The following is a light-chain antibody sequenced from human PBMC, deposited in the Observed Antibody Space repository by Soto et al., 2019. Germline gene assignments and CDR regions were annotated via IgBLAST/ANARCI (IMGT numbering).Light chain of an antibody. V-gene: IGKV3-15*01. CDR2: GAS. CDR3: QQYNNWPRT. Sequence: EIVLTQSPGTLSLSPGEIATLSFSASQSVSGNFLAWYQEKPGQAPRLLIYGASTRATGIPARFSGSGSGTEFTLTITNLQSEDFAVYYCQQYNNWPRTFGQGTKVDI. CDR1: QSVSGNF. J-gene: IGKJ1*01.